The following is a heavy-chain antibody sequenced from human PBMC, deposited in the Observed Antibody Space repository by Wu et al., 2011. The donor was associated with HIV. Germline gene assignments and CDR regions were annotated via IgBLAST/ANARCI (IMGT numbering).Heavy chain of an antibody. CDR3: ARGSGLGSYFDY. Sequence: QVQLVQSGAEVKTPGSSVKVSCKASGGTFSYYAISWVRQAPGQGLEWMGRIIPIFGTAYYAQNFQGRVTITADESTSTAYMELSSLRSEDTAVYYCARGSGLGSYFDYWAREPCSRLL. CDR2: IIPIFGTA. V-gene: IGHV1-69*15. D-gene: IGHD3-10*01. J-gene: IGHJ4*02. CDR1: GGTFSYYA.